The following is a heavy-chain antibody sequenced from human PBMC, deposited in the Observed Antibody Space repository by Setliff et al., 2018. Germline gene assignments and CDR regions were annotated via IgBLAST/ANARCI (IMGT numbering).Heavy chain of an antibody. D-gene: IGHD3-22*01. CDR1: GYTFTSYY. J-gene: IGHJ3*02. Sequence: ASVKVSCKASGYTFTSYYMHWVRQAPGQGLERMGIINPSGGSTSYAQKFQGRVTMTRDTSTSTVYMELSSLRSEDTAVYYCARDPNYYDSSGQLLGDAFDIWGQGTMVTVSS. CDR2: INPSGGST. CDR3: ARDPNYYDSSGQLLGDAFDI. V-gene: IGHV1-46*01.